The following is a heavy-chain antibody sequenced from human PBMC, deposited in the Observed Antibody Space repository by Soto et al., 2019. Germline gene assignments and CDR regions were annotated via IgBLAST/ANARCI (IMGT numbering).Heavy chain of an antibody. V-gene: IGHV3-23*01. CDR3: ARSHMGTGVHFDS. Sequence: EVQVLESGGGMVQPGGSLRLSCAASGFTFSSYAMSWVRQAPGKGLEWVSGISGSGGSTYYADSVKGRFTISRDNSKNTLYLQMNSLRAEDTAVYYCARSHMGTGVHFDSWGQGTLVTVSS. D-gene: IGHD7-27*01. CDR2: ISGSGGST. CDR1: GFTFSSYA. J-gene: IGHJ4*02.